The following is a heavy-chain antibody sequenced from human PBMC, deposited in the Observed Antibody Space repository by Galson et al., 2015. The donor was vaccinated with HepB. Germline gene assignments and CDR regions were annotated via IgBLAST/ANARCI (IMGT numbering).Heavy chain of an antibody. D-gene: IGHD4-23*01. Sequence: SLRLSCAGSGFTFSGSTIHWVRQTSGKGLEWVGRIETKGSNYATAYVASVKGRFTISRDDSKNTAYLQMHSLRTEDTAVYYCARPYGGNYHFDYWGQGTLVTVSS. J-gene: IGHJ4*02. CDR1: GFTFSGST. V-gene: IGHV3-73*01. CDR2: IETKGSNYAT. CDR3: ARPYGGNYHFDY.